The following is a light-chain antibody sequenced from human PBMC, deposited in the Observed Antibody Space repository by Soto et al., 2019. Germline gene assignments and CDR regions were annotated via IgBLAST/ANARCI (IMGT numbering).Light chain of an antibody. CDR2: DAS. Sequence: EVVLTQSPDTLSLPPGERATLSCRASQSISSYLAWYQQKPGQAPRLLIYDASSRATGIPARFSGSGPGTDFTLTISSLEPEDFAVYYCQQLTDWPPQWTLGQGTKVDIK. CDR1: QSISSY. CDR3: QQLTDWPPQWT. J-gene: IGKJ1*01. V-gene: IGKV3-11*01.